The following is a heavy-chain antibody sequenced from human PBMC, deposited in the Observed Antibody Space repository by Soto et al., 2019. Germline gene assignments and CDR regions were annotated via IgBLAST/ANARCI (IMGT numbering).Heavy chain of an antibody. J-gene: IGHJ5*02. CDR3: ANYYYGSGSYYNGWFDP. V-gene: IGHV1-69*12. D-gene: IGHD3-10*01. CDR2: IIPIFGTA. CDR1: GGTFSSYA. Sequence: QVQLVQSGAAVKKPGSSVKVSCKASGGTFSSYAISWVRQAPGQGLEWMGGIIPIFGTANYAQKFQGRVTITADESTSTAYMELSSLRSEDTAVYYCANYYYGSGSYYNGWFDPWGQGTLVTVSS.